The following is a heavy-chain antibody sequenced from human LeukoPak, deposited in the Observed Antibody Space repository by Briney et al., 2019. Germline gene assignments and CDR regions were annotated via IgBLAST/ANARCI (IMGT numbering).Heavy chain of an antibody. Sequence: SETLSLTCTVSGGSISSYYWSWIRQPPGKGLEWIGYIYYSGSTSCNPSLKSRVTISVDTSKNQFSLKLSSVTAADTAVYYCVRRRCSGGSCLPYYFDYWGQGTLVTVSS. CDR3: VRRRCSGGSCLPYYFDY. J-gene: IGHJ4*02. CDR1: GGSISSYY. D-gene: IGHD2-15*01. V-gene: IGHV4-59*08. CDR2: IYYSGST.